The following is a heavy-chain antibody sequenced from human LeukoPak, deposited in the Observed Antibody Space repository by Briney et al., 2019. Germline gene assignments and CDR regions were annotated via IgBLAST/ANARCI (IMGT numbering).Heavy chain of an antibody. D-gene: IGHD3-22*01. CDR2: ISWNSGSI. CDR1: GFTLDDYA. CDR3: AKDSTPHSHYYDSSGYGY. J-gene: IGHJ4*02. Sequence: PGGSLRLSCAASGFTLDDYAMHWVRQAPGKGLEWVSGISWNSGSIGYADSVKGRFTISRDNAKNSLYLQMNSLRAEDTALYYCAKDSTPHSHYYDSSGYGYWGQGTLVTVSS. V-gene: IGHV3-9*01.